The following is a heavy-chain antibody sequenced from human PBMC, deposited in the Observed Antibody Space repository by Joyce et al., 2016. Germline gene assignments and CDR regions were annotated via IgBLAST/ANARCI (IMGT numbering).Heavy chain of an antibody. CDR3: ATDGWLGYCSSSGCYESK. J-gene: IGHJ4*02. CDR2: IFSGDNT. V-gene: IGHV3-66*02. Sequence: EVQLVESGGGLVQPGGSLRRSCAASGLTVSGNFMSWVRQAPGMGLWWVSVIFSGDNTYYSDSVKGRFTISRDNSKNTLYLQMNSLRPEDTAVYYCATDGWLGYCSSSGCYESKWGQGALVTVSS. CDR1: GLTVSGNF. D-gene: IGHD2-2*01.